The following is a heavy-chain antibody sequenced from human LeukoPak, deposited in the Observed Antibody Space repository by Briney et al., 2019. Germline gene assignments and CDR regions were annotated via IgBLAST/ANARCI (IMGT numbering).Heavy chain of an antibody. CDR1: GFTFSSYA. J-gene: IGHJ4*02. D-gene: IGHD5-18*01. V-gene: IGHV3-23*01. CDR2: ISGSGGSA. CDR3: AKAPYRDTIQPWYLFDY. Sequence: GGSLRLSCAASGFTFSSYAMSWVRQAPGKGLEWVSAISGSGGSAYYADSVKGRFTISRDNSKNTLYLQMNSLRAEDTAVYYCAKAPYRDTIQPWYLFDYWGQGTLVTVSS.